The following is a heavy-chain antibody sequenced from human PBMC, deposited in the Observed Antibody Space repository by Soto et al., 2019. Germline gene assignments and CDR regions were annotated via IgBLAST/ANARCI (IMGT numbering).Heavy chain of an antibody. Sequence: QVQLQASGPGLVRPSQTLSLTCTVSGDSITNGLSYWSWIRQHPETGLEWIGYIHYSGSTDYTPSLKGRATISVDTSKSQFSLKLTSVTAADTAVYYCARQKWLSPFDYWGQGTLVTVSS. J-gene: IGHJ4*02. CDR1: GDSITNGLSY. D-gene: IGHD6-19*01. V-gene: IGHV4-31*03. CDR2: IHYSGST. CDR3: ARQKWLSPFDY.